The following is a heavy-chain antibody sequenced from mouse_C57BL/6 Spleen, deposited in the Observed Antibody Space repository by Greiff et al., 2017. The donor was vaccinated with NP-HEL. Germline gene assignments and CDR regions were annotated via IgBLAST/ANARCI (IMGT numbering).Heavy chain of an antibody. Sequence: QLQQSGPELVKPGASVKISCKASGYAFSSSWMNWVKQRPGKGLEWIGRIYPGDGDTNYNGKFKGKATLTADKSSSTAYMQLSSLTSEDSAVYFCARGDSSGYDAMDYWGQGTSVTVSS. D-gene: IGHD3-2*02. CDR3: ARGDSSGYDAMDY. CDR2: IYPGDGDT. CDR1: GYAFSSSW. V-gene: IGHV1-82*01. J-gene: IGHJ4*01.